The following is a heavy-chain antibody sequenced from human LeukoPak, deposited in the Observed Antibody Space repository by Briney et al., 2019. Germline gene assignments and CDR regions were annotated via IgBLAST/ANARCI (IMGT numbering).Heavy chain of an antibody. D-gene: IGHD3-22*01. CDR1: GGTFSSYA. V-gene: IGHV1-69*06. J-gene: IGHJ4*02. CDR3: ARGGYYDSSGYYHFDY. Sequence: ASVKVSCKASGGTFSSYAISWVRQAPGQGLEWMGWIIPIFGTPNYAQKFQGRLTITADKSTSTAYMELSSLRSEDTAVYYCARGGYYDSSGYYHFDYWGQGTLVTVSS. CDR2: IIPIFGTP.